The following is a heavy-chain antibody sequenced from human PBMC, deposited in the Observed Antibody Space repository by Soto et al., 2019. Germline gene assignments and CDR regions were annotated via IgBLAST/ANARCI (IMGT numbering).Heavy chain of an antibody. J-gene: IGHJ6*02. CDR2: ISSSSSYI. D-gene: IGHD2-8*01. Sequence: PGGSLRLSCAASGFTFSSYSMNWVRQAPGKGLEWVSSISSSSSYIYYADSVKGRFTISRDNAKNSLYLQMNSLRAEDTAVYYCARDLYDGPPIGMDVWGQGTTVTVSS. CDR3: ARDLYDGPPIGMDV. V-gene: IGHV3-21*01. CDR1: GFTFSSYS.